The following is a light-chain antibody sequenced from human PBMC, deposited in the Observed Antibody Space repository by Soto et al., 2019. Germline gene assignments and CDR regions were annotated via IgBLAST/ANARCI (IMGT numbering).Light chain of an antibody. J-gene: IGKJ2*01. CDR1: QTISSW. CDR3: QQFSSYPYT. CDR2: KAS. V-gene: IGKV1-5*03. Sequence: DIQMTQSPSTLSASVGDRVTITCRASQTISSWLAWYQQKPGKAPKLLISKASSLESGVPSRFSGSGSGTEFTLTISSLLPDDFATYYCQQFSSYPYTFGQGTKLEI.